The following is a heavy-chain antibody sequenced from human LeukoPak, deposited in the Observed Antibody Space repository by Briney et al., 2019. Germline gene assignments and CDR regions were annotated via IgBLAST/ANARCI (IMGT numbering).Heavy chain of an antibody. CDR3: ARARSGSYQGPSDY. Sequence: GGSLRLSCAASGFTVSSNYMSWVRQAPGKGLEWVSVIYSGGSTYYADSVKGRFTISRDNSKNTLYLQMNSLRAEDTAVYYCARARSGSYQGPSDYWGQGTLVTVSS. CDR1: GFTVSSNY. D-gene: IGHD1-26*01. J-gene: IGHJ4*02. CDR2: IYSGGST. V-gene: IGHV3-66*01.